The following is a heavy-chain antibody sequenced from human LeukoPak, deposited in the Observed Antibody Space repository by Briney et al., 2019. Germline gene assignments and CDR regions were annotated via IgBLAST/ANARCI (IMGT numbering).Heavy chain of an antibody. CDR3: ARGGYCSSTSCYRDYYYGMDV. CDR2: IGSAGDT. CDR1: GFTFSSYD. J-gene: IGHJ6*02. D-gene: IGHD2-2*01. Sequence: GGSLRLSCAASGFTFSSYDMHWVRQATGKGLEWVSAIGSAGDTYYPGSVKGRFTISRENAKNSLYLQMNSPRVGDTAVYYCARGGYCSSTSCYRDYYYGMDVWGQGTTVTVSS. V-gene: IGHV3-13*01.